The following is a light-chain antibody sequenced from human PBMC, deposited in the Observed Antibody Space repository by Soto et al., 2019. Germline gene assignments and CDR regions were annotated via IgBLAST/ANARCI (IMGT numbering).Light chain of an antibody. CDR3: SSFTSSHTWV. Sequence: QSALTQPASVSGSPGQSITISCTGTTSDVGGYNYVSWYQQHPGKVPKAIIYEVTNRPSGISNRFSGSKSGNTACLTISGLQAEDEADYHCSSFTSSHTWVFGGGTKLTVL. CDR1: TSDVGGYNY. J-gene: IGLJ3*02. V-gene: IGLV2-14*01. CDR2: EVT.